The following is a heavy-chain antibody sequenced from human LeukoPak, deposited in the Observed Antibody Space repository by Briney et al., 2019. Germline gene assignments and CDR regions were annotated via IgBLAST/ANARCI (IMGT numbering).Heavy chain of an antibody. D-gene: IGHD6-19*01. Sequence: GGSLRLSCAASGFTFSSYAMSWVRQAPGKGLEWVSAISASDGSTYYADSVKGRFTISRDNSKNTLYLQMNNLRDEDTAVYYCAKGVISVAGTPRYFDYWGQGTLVTVSS. CDR2: ISASDGST. J-gene: IGHJ4*02. CDR1: GFTFSSYA. V-gene: IGHV3-23*01. CDR3: AKGVISVAGTPRYFDY.